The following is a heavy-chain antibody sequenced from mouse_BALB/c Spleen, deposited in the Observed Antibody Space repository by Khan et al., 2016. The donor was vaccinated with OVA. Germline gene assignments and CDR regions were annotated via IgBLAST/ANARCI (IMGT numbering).Heavy chain of an antibody. V-gene: IGHV9-3-1*01. CDR3: ARPPYFSYVMVY. J-gene: IGHJ4*01. D-gene: IGHD2-10*01. Sequence: QVQLKQSGPELKKPGETVKISCKASGYTFTNYGMNWVKQTPGQGLKWMGWINTYTGEPTYVDDFKGRFAFSLETSASTAYLQINNLKTEDTATYFCARPPYFSYVMVYWGQGTSVTVSS. CDR1: GYTFTNYG. CDR2: INTYTGEP.